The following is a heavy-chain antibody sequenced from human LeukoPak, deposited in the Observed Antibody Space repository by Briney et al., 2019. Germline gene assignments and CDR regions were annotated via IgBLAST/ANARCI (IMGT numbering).Heavy chain of an antibody. CDR2: INPNSGGT. CDR1: GYTFTGYY. V-gene: IGHV1-2*02. Sequence: GSSVKVSCKASGYTFTGYYMHWVRQAPGQGLEWMGWINPNSGGTNYAQKFQGRVTMTRDTSISTAYMELSRLRSGDTAVYYCASPGNYYGSGSYSPAYYYYYGMDVWGQGTTVTVSS. D-gene: IGHD3-10*01. CDR3: ASPGNYYGSGSYSPAYYYYYGMDV. J-gene: IGHJ6*02.